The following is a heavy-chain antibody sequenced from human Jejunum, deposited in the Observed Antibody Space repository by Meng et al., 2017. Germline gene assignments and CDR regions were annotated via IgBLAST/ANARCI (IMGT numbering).Heavy chain of an antibody. Sequence: QVKVVQSGSELKKPGAAVKVSCKASGYTFSDYYIYWVRQAPGQGLECMGRINPNSGGTNYAQEFQGRVTMTRDTSITTAYMELYRLKFADTAVYYCARDLGAVAGLDSWGQGTLVTVSS. D-gene: IGHD6-19*01. CDR1: GYTFSDYY. CDR2: INPNSGGT. V-gene: IGHV1-2*06. CDR3: ARDLGAVAGLDS. J-gene: IGHJ4*02.